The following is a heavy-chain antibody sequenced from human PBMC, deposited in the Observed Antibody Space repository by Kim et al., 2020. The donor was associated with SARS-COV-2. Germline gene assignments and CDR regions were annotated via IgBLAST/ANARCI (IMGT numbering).Heavy chain of an antibody. V-gene: IGHV3-30*04. CDR2: ISKDGSLK. Sequence: GGSLRLSCAASGFSFTNYAMHWVRQAPDKGLEWVAAISKDGSLKYYTDSVKGRFTFSRDNLKSTLYLQMDSLRPEDTAVYYCAKGSSISGMWYLALWGGGNVVTV. D-gene: IGHD3-10*01. CDR1: GFSFTNYA. J-gene: IGHJ2*01. CDR3: AKGSSISGMWYLAL.